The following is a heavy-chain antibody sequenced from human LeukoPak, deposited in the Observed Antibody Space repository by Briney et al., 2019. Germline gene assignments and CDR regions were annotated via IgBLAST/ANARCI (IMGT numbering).Heavy chain of an antibody. CDR2: ISGSGDNT. Sequence: GGSLRLSCAASGFTFSSYAMSWVRQAPGKGLEWVSGISGSGDNTYYAGSVKGRFTISRDNSKNTLYLQMNSLRAEDTAIYFCAKAPHGYSYGYFFDYWGQGTLVTVSS. J-gene: IGHJ4*02. V-gene: IGHV3-23*01. CDR3: AKAPHGYSYGYFFDY. CDR1: GFTFSSYA. D-gene: IGHD5-18*01.